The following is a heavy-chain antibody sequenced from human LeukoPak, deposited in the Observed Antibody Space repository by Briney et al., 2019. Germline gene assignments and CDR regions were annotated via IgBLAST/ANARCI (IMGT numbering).Heavy chain of an antibody. CDR2: ISGSGGST. D-gene: IGHD3-22*01. Sequence: SGGSLRLSCAASGFTLSSYGMHWVRQAPGKGLEWVSAISGSGGSTYYADSVKGRFTISRDNSKNTLYLQMNSLRAEDTAVYYCAKSPPSHTMIVVVIDSWGQGTPVTVSS. J-gene: IGHJ4*02. CDR1: GFTLSSYG. CDR3: AKSPPSHTMIVVVIDS. V-gene: IGHV3-23*01.